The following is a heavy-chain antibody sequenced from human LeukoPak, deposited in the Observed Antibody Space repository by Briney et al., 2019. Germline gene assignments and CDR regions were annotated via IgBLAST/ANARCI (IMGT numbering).Heavy chain of an antibody. J-gene: IGHJ4*02. CDR1: SGSISSYY. D-gene: IGHD6-6*01. CDR3: ARHTPVPKAERSFDY. CDR2: IYYSGST. V-gene: IGHV4-59*08. Sequence: PSETLSLTCTVSSGSISSYYWSWIRQPPGKGLEWIGYIYYSGSTNYNPSLKSRVTISVDTSKNQFSLKLSSVTAADTAVYYCARHTPVPKAERSFDYWGQGTLVTVSS.